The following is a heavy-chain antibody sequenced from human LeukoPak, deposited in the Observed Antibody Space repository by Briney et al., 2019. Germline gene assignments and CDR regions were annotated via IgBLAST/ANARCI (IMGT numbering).Heavy chain of an antibody. D-gene: IGHD1-26*01. CDR2: ISGSGGST. V-gene: IGHV3-23*01. J-gene: IGHJ5*02. CDR3: AKDSLRGATSGWFDP. CDR1: GFTFTSYA. Sequence: GGSLRFSCAASGFTFTSYAMSWVRQALGKGLEWVSAISGSGGSTYYADSVKGRFTISRDNSKNTLYLQMNSLRAEDTAVYYCAKDSLRGATSGWFDPWGQGTLVTVSS.